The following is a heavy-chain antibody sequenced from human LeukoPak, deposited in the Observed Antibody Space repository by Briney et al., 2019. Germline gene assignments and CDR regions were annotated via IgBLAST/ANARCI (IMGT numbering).Heavy chain of an antibody. CDR3: ARGSTYYDSSGQVPFDY. CDR1: GFTFSDYA. Sequence: GGSLRLSCVVSGFTFSDYAMSWVRQAPGKGLEWVSYISSSSSTIYYADSVKGRFTISRDNAKNSLYLQMNSLRAEDTAVYYCARGSTYYDSSGQVPFDYWGQGTLVTVSS. CDR2: ISSSSSTI. D-gene: IGHD3-22*01. J-gene: IGHJ4*02. V-gene: IGHV3-48*01.